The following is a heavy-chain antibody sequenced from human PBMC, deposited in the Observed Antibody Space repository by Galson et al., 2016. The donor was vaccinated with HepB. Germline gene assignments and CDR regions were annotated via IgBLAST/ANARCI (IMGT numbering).Heavy chain of an antibody. CDR2: VYTSGIS. CDR1: GGSMTSGTYY. J-gene: IGHJ6*04. CDR3: ARSYDIFRPMDV. Sequence: TLSLTCTVSGGSMTSGTYYWNWVRQSAGRGLEWIGRVYTSGISNYNPSFESRVTIDLDTSKNQFFLNVKSVTAPDTAVYYCARSYDIFRPMDVWGEGTTVIVSS. D-gene: IGHD3-9*01. V-gene: IGHV4-61*02.